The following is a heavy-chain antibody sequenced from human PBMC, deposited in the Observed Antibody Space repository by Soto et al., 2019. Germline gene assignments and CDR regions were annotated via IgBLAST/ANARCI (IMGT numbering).Heavy chain of an antibody. Sequence: QVQLVQSGTEVKKPGASVKVSCKASGYTFTDSHIHWVRQASGQGLEWLGWINPKTGDTNYPQKFQGRITLTRDTSMSTAYMELTNLTSDDTAVYYWERDPPRYFPSSPEGAGLWGQGTLVTVSS. CDR2: INPKTGDT. J-gene: IGHJ4*02. CDR1: GYTFTDSH. V-gene: IGHV1-2*02. D-gene: IGHD2-21*01. CDR3: ERDPPRYFPSSPEGAGL.